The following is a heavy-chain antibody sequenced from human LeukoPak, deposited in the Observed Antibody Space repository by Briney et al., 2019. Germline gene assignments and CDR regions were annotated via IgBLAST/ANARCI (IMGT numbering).Heavy chain of an antibody. CDR1: GYSISSGFY. CDR3: HVSVQPTPDQRTNWFDP. Sequence: SETLSLTCTVSGYSISSGFYWGWIRQPPGKGLEWIGSIYHSGSTHYNSSLKSRVTISVDTSKNQLSLKLSSVTAADTAVYYCHVSVQPTPDQRTNWFDPWGQGTLVTVSS. J-gene: IGHJ5*02. CDR2: IYHSGST. V-gene: IGHV4-38-2*02.